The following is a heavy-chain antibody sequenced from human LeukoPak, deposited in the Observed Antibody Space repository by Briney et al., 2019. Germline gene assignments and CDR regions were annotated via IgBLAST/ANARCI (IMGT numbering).Heavy chain of an antibody. J-gene: IGHJ3*02. D-gene: IGHD3-22*01. Sequence: SETLSFTCTVSGGSISSSSYYWGWIRQPPGKGLEWIGSIYYSGSTYYNPSLKSRVTISVDTSHNQFSLKLSSVPAADTAVYYCARAVHDSSGYFPYDAFDIWGQGTMVTVSS. V-gene: IGHV4-39*07. CDR2: IYYSGST. CDR1: GGSISSSSYY. CDR3: ARAVHDSSGYFPYDAFDI.